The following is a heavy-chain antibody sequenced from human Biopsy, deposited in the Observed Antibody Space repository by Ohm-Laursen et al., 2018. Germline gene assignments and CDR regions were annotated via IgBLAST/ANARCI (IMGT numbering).Heavy chain of an antibody. D-gene: IGHD5-12*01. Sequence: TLSLTWAVYGGSFSGYYWSWIRQPPGKGLEWIGEINHRGSTNYNPSLKSRVTISVDTSKNQFSLKLRSVTAADTAIYYCARGSGYFKLDVWGQGTTVTVSS. V-gene: IGHV4-34*01. CDR2: INHRGST. CDR1: GGSFSGYY. CDR3: ARGSGYFKLDV. J-gene: IGHJ6*02.